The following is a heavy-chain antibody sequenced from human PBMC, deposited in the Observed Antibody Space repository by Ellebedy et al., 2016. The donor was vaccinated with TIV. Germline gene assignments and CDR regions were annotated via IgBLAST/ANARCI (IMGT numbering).Heavy chain of an antibody. J-gene: IGHJ4*02. Sequence: MPSETLSLTCTVSGGSISSIGHYWGWIRQPPGKGLEWIGSVYYSGSTYYNPSLKSRVSIFVDSSRNQFSLKLTSVTAADTAVYYCMRHSGMVQGFFFDYWGQGSLVTVTS. CDR1: GGSISSIGHY. CDR2: VYYSGST. D-gene: IGHD3-10*01. CDR3: MRHSGMVQGFFFDY. V-gene: IGHV4-39*01.